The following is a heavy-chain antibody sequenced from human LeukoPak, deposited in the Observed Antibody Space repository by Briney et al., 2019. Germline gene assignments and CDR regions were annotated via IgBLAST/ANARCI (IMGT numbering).Heavy chain of an antibody. V-gene: IGHV4-39*01. CDR2: IYYSGST. D-gene: IGHD3-10*01. CDR3: ARREALLWFGELFPLYFDY. Sequence: SETLSLTCTVSGGSISFSTYYWGWIRQPPGKGLEWIGSIYYSGSTYYNPSLKSRVTISVDTSKNQFSLKLSSVTAADTAVYYCARREALLWFGELFPLYFDYWGQGTLVTVSS. CDR1: GGSISFSTYY. J-gene: IGHJ4*02.